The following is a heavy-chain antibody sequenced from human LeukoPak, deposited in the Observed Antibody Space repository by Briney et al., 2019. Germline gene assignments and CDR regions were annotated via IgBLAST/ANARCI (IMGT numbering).Heavy chain of an antibody. V-gene: IGHV4-39*07. CDR1: GDSISSSSSSYY. CDR3: ARVCCYFDSRSSPNWFDP. Sequence: SETLSLTCSVSGDSISSSSSSYYWGWIRQPPGKGLEWIGSIYYIGSTYYNPSLRTRITISLDRPKNQFSLKLSSVTAADTAVYYCARVCCYFDSRSSPNWFDPWGQGTLVTVSS. D-gene: IGHD3-10*01. CDR2: IYYIGST. J-gene: IGHJ5*02.